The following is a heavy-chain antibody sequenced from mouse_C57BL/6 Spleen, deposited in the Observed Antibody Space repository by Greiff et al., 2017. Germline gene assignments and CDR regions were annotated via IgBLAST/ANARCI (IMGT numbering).Heavy chain of an antibody. D-gene: IGHD4-1*01. Sequence: DVMLVESGGDLVKPGGSLKLSCAASGFTFSSYGMSWVRQTPDKRLEWVATISSGGSYTYYPDSVKGRFTISRDNAKNTLYLQMSSLKSEDTAMYYCARQDWDGYYFDYWGQGTTLTVSS. V-gene: IGHV5-6*02. CDR3: ARQDWDGYYFDY. CDR1: GFTFSSYG. J-gene: IGHJ2*01. CDR2: ISSGGSYT.